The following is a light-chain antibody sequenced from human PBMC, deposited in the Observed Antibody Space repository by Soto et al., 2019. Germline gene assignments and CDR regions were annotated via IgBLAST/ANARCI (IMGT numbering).Light chain of an antibody. Sequence: DIQMTQSPSTLSASVGDRVTITCRASQSISSWLAWYQQKPGKAPKLLIYDASSLESGVPSRFSGRVSGTEFTLTISSLQPDDFATYYCQQYNSYTWTFDQGTKVEIK. CDR2: DAS. V-gene: IGKV1-5*01. CDR3: QQYNSYTWT. CDR1: QSISSW. J-gene: IGKJ1*01.